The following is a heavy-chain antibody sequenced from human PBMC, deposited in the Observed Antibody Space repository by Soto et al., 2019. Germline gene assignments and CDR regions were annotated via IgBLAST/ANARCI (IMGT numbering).Heavy chain of an antibody. CDR2: IYYSGST. CDR1: GGSISSSSYY. V-gene: IGHV4-39*01. CDR3: ARQEGRRSPNWFDP. Sequence: QLQLQESGPGLVKPSETLSLTCTVSGGSISSSSYYWGWIRQPPGKGLEWIGSIYYSGSTYYNPSLKSRVPISVDTSKNQFYLKLSSVTDADTAVYYCARQEGRRSPNWFDPWGQGTLVTVSS. J-gene: IGHJ5*02.